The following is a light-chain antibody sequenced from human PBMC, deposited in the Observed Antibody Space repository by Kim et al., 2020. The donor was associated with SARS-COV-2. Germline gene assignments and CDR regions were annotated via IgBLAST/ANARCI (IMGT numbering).Light chain of an antibody. CDR3: QQSYSRPWT. V-gene: IGKV1-39*01. J-gene: IGKJ2*02. CDR1: QSVSTY. Sequence: DIQMTQSPSSLSASVRDRVTITCRASQSVSTYLNWFQQRPGKAPKLLIYSASTLQTGVSARFSGTGSGTEFTLTISSLQPEDFATYYCQQSYSRPWTFGLGAKLEI. CDR2: SAS.